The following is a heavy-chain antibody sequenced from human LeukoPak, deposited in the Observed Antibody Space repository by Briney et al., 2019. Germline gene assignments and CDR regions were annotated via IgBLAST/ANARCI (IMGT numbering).Heavy chain of an antibody. J-gene: IGHJ6*02. V-gene: IGHV3-7*05. Sequence: PGGSLRLSCAASGFTFSSYWMSWVRQAPGKGLEWVANIKQDGSEEVYVDSVKGRFTISRDNAKNSLFLQMNTLRAEDTAVYYCARDPYSSTWFYSMVACGQGATVTVSS. CDR2: IKQDGSEE. D-gene: IGHD6-6*01. CDR1: GFTFSSYW. CDR3: ARDPYSSTWFYSMVA.